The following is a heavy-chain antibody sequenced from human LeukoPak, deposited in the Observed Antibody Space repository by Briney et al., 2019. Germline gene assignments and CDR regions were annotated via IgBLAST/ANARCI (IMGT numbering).Heavy chain of an antibody. J-gene: IGHJ3*02. D-gene: IGHD2-21*01. V-gene: IGHV3-72*01. CDR1: GFTFSDHY. CDR3: ARELWWLDDAFDI. Sequence: GGSLRLSCAASGFTFSDHYMDWVRQAPGKGLEWVGRTRNKANSYTTEYAASVKGRFTISRDDSKNSLYLQMNSLKTEDTAVYYCARELWWLDDAFDIWGQGTMVTVSS. CDR2: TRNKANSYTT.